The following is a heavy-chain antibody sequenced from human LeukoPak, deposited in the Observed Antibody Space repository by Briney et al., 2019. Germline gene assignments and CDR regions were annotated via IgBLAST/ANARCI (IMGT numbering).Heavy chain of an antibody. V-gene: IGHV3-11*01. Sequence: PGGSLRLSCAASGFTFSDYYMSWIRQAPGKGLEWVSYISSSGSTIYYADSVKGRFTISRDNAKNSLYLQMISLRTEDTAVYYCAREGVEVTAIAYWYFDLWGRGTLVTVSS. CDR2: ISSSGSTI. D-gene: IGHD2-21*02. J-gene: IGHJ2*01. CDR1: GFTFSDYY. CDR3: AREGVEVTAIAYWYFDL.